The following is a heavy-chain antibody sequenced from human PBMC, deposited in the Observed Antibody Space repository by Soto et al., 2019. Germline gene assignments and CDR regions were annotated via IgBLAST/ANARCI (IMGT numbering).Heavy chain of an antibody. CDR1: GYTFTCYY. CDR3: ARGIAARPDDYYYYYGIDV. J-gene: IGHJ6*02. CDR2: INPNSGGT. Sequence: ASVKVSWKASGYTFTCYYMHWVRQAPGQGLEWMGWINPNSGGTNYAQKFQGWVTMTRDTSISTAYMELSRLRSDDTAVYYCARGIAARPDDYYYYYGIDVWGQGTTVTVPS. V-gene: IGHV1-2*04. D-gene: IGHD6-6*01.